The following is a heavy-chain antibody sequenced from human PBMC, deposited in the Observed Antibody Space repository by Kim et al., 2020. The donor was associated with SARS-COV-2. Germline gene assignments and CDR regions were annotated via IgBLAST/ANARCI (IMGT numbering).Heavy chain of an antibody. CDR1: GFTFSSYE. D-gene: IGHD1-26*01. Sequence: GGSLRLSCAASGFTFSSYEMNWVRQAPGKGLEWVSYISSSGSTIYYADSVKGRFTISRDNAKNSLYLQMNSLRAEDTAVYYCATIRETYYYYGMDVWGQGTTVTVSS. CDR2: ISSSGSTI. V-gene: IGHV3-48*03. CDR3: ATIRETYYYYGMDV. J-gene: IGHJ6*02.